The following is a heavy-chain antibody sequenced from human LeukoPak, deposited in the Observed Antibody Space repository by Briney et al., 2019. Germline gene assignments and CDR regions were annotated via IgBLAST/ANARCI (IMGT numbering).Heavy chain of an antibody. V-gene: IGHV1-8*01. CDR2: MNPNSGNT. J-gene: IGHJ4*02. Sequence: GASVKVSCKASGYTFTSYDINWVRQATGQGLEWMGWMNPNSGNTGYAQKFQGRVTMTRNTSISTAYMELSSLRSEDTAVYYCATSVVPRYCSGGSCYSGPYFWGQGTLVTVSS. CDR3: ATSVVPRYCSGGSCYSGPYF. CDR1: GYTFTSYD. D-gene: IGHD2-15*01.